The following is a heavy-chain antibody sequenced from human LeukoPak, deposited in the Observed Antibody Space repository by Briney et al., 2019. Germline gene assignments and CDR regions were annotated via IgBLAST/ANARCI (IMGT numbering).Heavy chain of an antibody. Sequence: GGSLRLSCAASGFTFSDYYMNWVRQAPGKGLEWVSSISSSSTIYYADSVKGRFTISRDNSKNTLYLQMNSLRAEDTAVYYCANLYYYYGMDVWGKGTTVTVSS. J-gene: IGHJ6*04. CDR3: ANLYYYYGMDV. CDR1: GFTFSDYY. CDR2: ISSSSTI. V-gene: IGHV3-69-1*01.